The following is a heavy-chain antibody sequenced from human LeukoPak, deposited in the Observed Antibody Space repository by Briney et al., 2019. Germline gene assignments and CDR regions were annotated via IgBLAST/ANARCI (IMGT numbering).Heavy chain of an antibody. D-gene: IGHD2-15*01. CDR3: ARDSGGSYRHPYYFDF. Sequence: ASVKVSCKASGYAFISYGLSWVRQAPGQGLEWLGWISGYNGNTNYAQKLQGRVTMTTDTSTSTAYMELWGLRSDDTAVYYCARDSGGSYRHPYYFDFWGQGSLVTVSS. V-gene: IGHV1-18*01. J-gene: IGHJ4*02. CDR2: ISGYNGNT. CDR1: GYAFISYG.